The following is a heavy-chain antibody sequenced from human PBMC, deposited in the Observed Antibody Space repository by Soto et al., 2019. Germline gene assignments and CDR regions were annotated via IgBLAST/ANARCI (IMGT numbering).Heavy chain of an antibody. CDR1: GGTFSSYT. D-gene: IGHD3-16*02. J-gene: IGHJ5*02. CDR2: IIPILGIA. CDR3: ASGRSAAMGLVNQYRDHSFGGVISYNWFDP. Sequence: ASVKVSCKASGGTFSSYTISWVRQAPGQGLEWMGRIIPILGIANYAQKFQGRVTITADKSTSTAYMELGSLRSEDTAVFYCASGRSAAMGLVNQYRDHSFGGVISYNWFDPWGQGTLVTVSS. V-gene: IGHV1-69*02.